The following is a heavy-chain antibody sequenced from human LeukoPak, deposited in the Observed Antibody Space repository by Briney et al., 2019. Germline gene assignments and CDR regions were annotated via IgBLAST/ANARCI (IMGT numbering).Heavy chain of an antibody. V-gene: IGHV4-59*01. J-gene: IGHJ6*03. CDR2: IYYSGNT. Sequence: KPSETLSLTCTVSGGSISSYYWSWIRQPPGKGLEWIGYIYYSGNTNYNPSLKSRVTISIDTSKNQFSLKLSSVTSADTAVYYCARELYSSIWGPYYMDVWGKGTTVTVSS. D-gene: IGHD6-13*01. CDR1: GGSISSYY. CDR3: ARELYSSIWGPYYMDV.